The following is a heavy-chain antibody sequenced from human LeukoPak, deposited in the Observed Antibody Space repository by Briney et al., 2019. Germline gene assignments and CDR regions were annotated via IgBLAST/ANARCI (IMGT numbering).Heavy chain of an antibody. CDR3: ASGSYYYDSSGYNH. CDR2: IYYSGST. D-gene: IGHD3-22*01. J-gene: IGHJ5*02. V-gene: IGHV4-61*01. CDR1: GGSVSSGSYY. Sequence: PSETLSLTCTVSGGSVSSGSYYWSWIRQPPGKGLEWIGYIYYSGSTNYNPSLKSRVTISVDRSKNQFSLKLSSVTAADTAVYYCASGSYYYDSSGYNHWGQGTLVTVSS.